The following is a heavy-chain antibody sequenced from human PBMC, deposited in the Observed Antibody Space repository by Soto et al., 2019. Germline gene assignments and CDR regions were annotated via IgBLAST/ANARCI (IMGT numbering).Heavy chain of an antibody. CDR1: GFTFISYW. CDR2: INSDGSST. J-gene: IGHJ6*02. D-gene: IGHD2-8*01. V-gene: IGHV3-74*01. Sequence: PGGSLTLSCPASGFTFISYWMHWVRQAPGKGLLCVSRINSDGSSTSYADSVKGRFTISRDNAKNTLYLQMNSLRAEDTAVYYCARMFRGGTIGVYIYYYGMDVWGQGTTVTVSS. CDR3: ARMFRGGTIGVYIYYYGMDV.